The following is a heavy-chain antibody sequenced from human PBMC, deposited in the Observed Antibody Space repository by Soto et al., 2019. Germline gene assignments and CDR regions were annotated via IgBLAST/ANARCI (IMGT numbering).Heavy chain of an antibody. D-gene: IGHD5-18*01. CDR3: ARRQGYNYGYYFDY. CDR1: DYTFSSYG. V-gene: IGHV1-18*01. CDR2: INSYNYKT. J-gene: IGHJ4*02. Sequence: QVQLVQSGAEVKKPGASVKVSCKASDYTFSSYGISWVRQAPGQGLEWMGWINSYNYKTNFAQKFQGSVTMTTDTPTSTAYMELRSLTSDDTAVYYCARRQGYNYGYYFDYWGQGTLVTVSS.